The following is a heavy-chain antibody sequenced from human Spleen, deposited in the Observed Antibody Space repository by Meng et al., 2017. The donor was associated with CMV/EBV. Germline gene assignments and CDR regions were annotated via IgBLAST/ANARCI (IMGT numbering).Heavy chain of an antibody. D-gene: IGHD4-17*01. CDR3: ARRGMMTTRGYWFDP. V-gene: IGHV5-51*01. CDR2: MYPDDSDT. J-gene: IGHJ5*02. CDR1: GYSFANYY. Sequence: GESLKISCKASGYSFANYYIAWVRQMPGKGLEWMGIMYPDDSDTRYSPSFQGQVTISADKSINTAYLQWNRLKASDTAMYYCARRGMMTTRGYWFDPWGQGTLVTVSS.